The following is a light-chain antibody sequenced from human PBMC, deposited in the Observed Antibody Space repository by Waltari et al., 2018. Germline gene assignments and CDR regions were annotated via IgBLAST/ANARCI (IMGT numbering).Light chain of an antibody. CDR3: QQRRNWPLT. J-gene: IGKJ4*01. V-gene: IGKV3-11*01. CDR1: HSVNWY. Sequence: EIVLTQSPATLSLSPGERVTLSCRASHSVNWYLAWYQQRPGQAPRLLIYDASTRATGIPARFSGSGSETDFTLTISSLEPEDSAVYYCQQRRNWPLTFGGGTKVEIK. CDR2: DAS.